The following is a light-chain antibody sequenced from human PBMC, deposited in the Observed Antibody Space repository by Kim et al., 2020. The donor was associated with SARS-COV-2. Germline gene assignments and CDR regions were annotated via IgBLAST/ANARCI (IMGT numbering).Light chain of an antibody. CDR3: QHRQT. CDR2: DGS. Sequence: DIQMTQSPSTLSASVGDRVTLTRRASQSVSRWLAWYQQKPGKAPKLLIYDGSNLQSGVPSRFSGSGSGTEFTLTISSLQPDDFAIYYCQHRQTFGQGTKVDIK. V-gene: IGKV1-5*01. J-gene: IGKJ1*01. CDR1: QSVSRW.